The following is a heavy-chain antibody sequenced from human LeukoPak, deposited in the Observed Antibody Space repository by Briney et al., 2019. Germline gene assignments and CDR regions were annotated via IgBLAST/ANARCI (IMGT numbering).Heavy chain of an antibody. J-gene: IGHJ4*02. D-gene: IGHD4-23*01. CDR3: ARHLRSTHYGGKSSPRRGFDY. CDR2: IYHSGKS. CDR1: GYSISSGYY. V-gene: IGHV4-38-2*02. Sequence: SETLSLTCSVSGYSISSGYYWDWIRQPPGKGLEWIASIYHSGKSYYNPSLESRVTISVDTSKNQISLKLRSVTAADTAVYYCARHLRSTHYGGKSSPRRGFDYWGQGTLVTVSS.